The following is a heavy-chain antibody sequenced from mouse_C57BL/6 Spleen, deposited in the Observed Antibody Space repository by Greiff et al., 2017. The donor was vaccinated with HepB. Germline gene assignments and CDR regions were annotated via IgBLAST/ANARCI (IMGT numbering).Heavy chain of an antibody. V-gene: IGHV1-74*01. CDR1: GYTFTSYW. J-gene: IGHJ3*01. CDR2: IHPSDSDT. D-gene: IGHD3-1*01. Sequence: QVQLQQPGAELVKPGASVKVSCKASGYTFTSYWMHWVKQRPGQGLEWIGRIHPSDSDTNYNQKFKGKATLTVDKSSSTAYMQLSSLTSEDSAVYYCAIQHSSGYQFAYWGQGTLVTVSA. CDR3: AIQHSSGYQFAY.